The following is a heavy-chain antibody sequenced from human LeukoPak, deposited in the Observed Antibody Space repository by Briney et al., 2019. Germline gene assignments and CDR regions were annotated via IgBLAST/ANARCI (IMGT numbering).Heavy chain of an antibody. CDR3: ARALPTDWTNWNNWWFDP. CDR2: MNPNSGNT. CDR1: GYTFTSYD. Sequence: ASVKVSCKASGYTFTSYDINWVRQATGQGLEWMGWMNPNSGNTGYAQKFQGRVTITRNTSISTAYMELSSLRSEDTAVYYCARALPTDWTNWNNWWFDPWGQGTLVTVSS. D-gene: IGHD1/OR15-1a*01. J-gene: IGHJ5*02. V-gene: IGHV1-8*03.